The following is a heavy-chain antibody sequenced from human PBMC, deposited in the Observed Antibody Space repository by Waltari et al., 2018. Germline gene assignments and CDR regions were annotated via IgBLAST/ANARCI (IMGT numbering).Heavy chain of an antibody. V-gene: IGHV1-18*01. J-gene: IGHJ4*02. CDR1: GYTFNNYG. CDR3: ARLYDNSYYNYASDY. CDR2: ISGYKGDT. D-gene: IGHD3-22*01. Sequence: QVQLVQSGDEVKKPGASVKVSCKASGYTFNNYGVAWVRPAPGQGLEGMGWISGYKGDTKFAQKFQDRLTITTDTSTDTAYMELRSLRSDDTAVYYCARLYDNSYYNYASDYWGQGTLVTVSS.